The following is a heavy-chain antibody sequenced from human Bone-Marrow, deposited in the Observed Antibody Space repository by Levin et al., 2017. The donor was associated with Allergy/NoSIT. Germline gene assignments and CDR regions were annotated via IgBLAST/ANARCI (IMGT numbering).Heavy chain of an antibody. CDR1: GFTFSSYW. D-gene: IGHD5-12*01. V-gene: IGHV3-74*01. Sequence: GESLKISCAASGFTFSSYWMHWVRQAPGKGLVWVSRINSDGSSTSYADSVKGRFTISRDNAKNTLYLQMNSLRAEDTAVYYCARDNSVATILKYYYYYGMDVWGQGTTVTVSS. CDR2: INSDGSST. J-gene: IGHJ6*02. CDR3: ARDNSVATILKYYYYYGMDV.